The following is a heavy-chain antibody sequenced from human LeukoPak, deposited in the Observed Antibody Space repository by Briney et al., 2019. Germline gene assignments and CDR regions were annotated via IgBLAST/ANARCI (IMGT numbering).Heavy chain of an antibody. D-gene: IGHD6-19*01. J-gene: IGHJ5*02. Sequence: LAGGSLRLSCVASGFTFTSDAMNWVRQAPGKGLEWVSSTVSRGTTQYADSVKGRFTVSRDTSKNTLYLQMNSLRADDTAVYYCAKCSTSAYTTGWCNWIDPWGQGTLVTVSS. CDR3: AKCSTSAYTTGWCNWIDP. CDR1: GFTFTSDA. V-gene: IGHV3-23*01. CDR2: TVSRGTT.